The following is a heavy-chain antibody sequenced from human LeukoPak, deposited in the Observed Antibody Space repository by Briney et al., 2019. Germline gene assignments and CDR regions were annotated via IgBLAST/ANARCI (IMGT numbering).Heavy chain of an antibody. CDR3: ARRESSDAFDI. J-gene: IGHJ3*02. CDR1: GGSFSGYY. Sequence: SETLSLTCAVSGGSFSGYYWSWIRQPPGKGLEWIGEINHSGSTNYNPSLKGRVTISVDTSKNQFSLKLSSVTAADTAVYYCARRESSDAFDIWGQGTMVTVSS. V-gene: IGHV4-34*01. CDR2: INHSGST.